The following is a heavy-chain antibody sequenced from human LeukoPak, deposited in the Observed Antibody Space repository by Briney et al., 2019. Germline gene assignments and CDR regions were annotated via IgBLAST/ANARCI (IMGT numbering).Heavy chain of an antibody. Sequence: GGSLRLSCAASGFTFSSYWMSWVRQAPGKGLEWVANIKQDGSEKYYVDSVKGRFTISRDNAKNSLYLQMNSLRAEDTAVYYCARDAAAGPLDAFDIWGQGTMVTVSS. CDR1: GFTFSSYW. D-gene: IGHD6-13*01. V-gene: IGHV3-7*01. J-gene: IGHJ3*02. CDR2: IKQDGSEK. CDR3: ARDAAAGPLDAFDI.